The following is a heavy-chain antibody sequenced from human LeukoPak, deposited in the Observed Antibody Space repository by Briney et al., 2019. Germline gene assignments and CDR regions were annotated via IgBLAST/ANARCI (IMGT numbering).Heavy chain of an antibody. V-gene: IGHV5-51*01. CDR3: ARQRYYGSGSQVVLDY. J-gene: IGHJ4*02. CDR1: GYNFARNW. CDR2: IYPSDSDI. Sequence: GESLKISCKGSGYNFARNWIGWVRQMPGKGLEWLGFIYPSDSDIRQSPSFQGQVTISADKSITTAYLQWSSLKASDSAMYYCARQRYYGSGSQVVLDYWGQGTLVTVSS. D-gene: IGHD3-10*01.